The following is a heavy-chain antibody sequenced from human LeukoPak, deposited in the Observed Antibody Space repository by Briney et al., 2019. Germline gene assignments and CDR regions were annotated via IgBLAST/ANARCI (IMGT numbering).Heavy chain of an antibody. CDR2: INHSGST. CDR3: ARARSIAARPDLRRYNWFDP. Sequence: SETLSLTCAVDGGSFSGNYWSWIRQPPGKGLEWIGEINHSGSTNYNPSLKSRVTISVDTSKNQFSLKLSSVTAADTAVYYCARARSIAARPDLRRYNWFDPWGQGTLVTVSS. J-gene: IGHJ5*02. V-gene: IGHV4-34*01. D-gene: IGHD6-6*01. CDR1: GGSFSGNY.